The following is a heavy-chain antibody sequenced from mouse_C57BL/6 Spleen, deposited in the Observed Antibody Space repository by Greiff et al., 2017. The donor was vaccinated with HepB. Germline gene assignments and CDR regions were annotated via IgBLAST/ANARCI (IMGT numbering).Heavy chain of an antibody. J-gene: IGHJ3*01. CDR2: IDPSDSYT. CDR3: ARGLHDYDVAWFAY. D-gene: IGHD2-4*01. CDR1: GYTFTSYW. V-gene: IGHV1-69*01. Sequence: QVQLQQPGAELVMPGASVKLSCKASGYTFTSYWMHWVKQRPGQGLEWIGEIDPSDSYTNYNQKFKGKSTLTVDKSSSTAYMQLSSLTSEDSAVYYCARGLHDYDVAWFAYWGQGTLVTVSA.